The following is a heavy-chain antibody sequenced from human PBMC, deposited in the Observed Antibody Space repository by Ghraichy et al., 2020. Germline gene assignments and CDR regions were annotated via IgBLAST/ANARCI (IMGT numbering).Heavy chain of an antibody. CDR2: INSAGTGT. CDR3: ASPELDY. J-gene: IGHJ4*02. V-gene: IGHV3-74*01. Sequence: GESLNISCAASGFTFSKFWMHWVRQGPGKGLVWVSRINSAGTGTSYADSVKGRFTISRDNAKNTVYLQMNSLRAEDTAVYYCASPELDYWGQGILVPSPQ. CDR1: GFTFSKFW.